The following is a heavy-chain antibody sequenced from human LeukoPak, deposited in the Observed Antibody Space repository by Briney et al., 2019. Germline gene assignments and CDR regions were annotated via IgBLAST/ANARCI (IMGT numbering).Heavy chain of an antibody. V-gene: IGHV4-34*01. CDR2: INHSGST. D-gene: IGHD3-3*01. J-gene: IGHJ6*03. Sequence: SETLSLTCAAYGGSFSGYYWSWIRQPPGKGLEWIGEINHSGSTNYNPSLKSRVTISVDTSKNQFSLKLSSVTAADTAVYYCARESPAALTIRFLANPIHYYYYMDVWGKGTTVTVSS. CDR3: ARESPAALTIRFLANPIHYYYYMDV. CDR1: GGSFSGYY.